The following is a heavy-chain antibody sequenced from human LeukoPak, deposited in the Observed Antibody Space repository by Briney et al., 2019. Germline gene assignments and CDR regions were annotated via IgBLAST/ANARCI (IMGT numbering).Heavy chain of an antibody. Sequence: ASVKVSCKASGYTFTSYGISWVRQAPGQGLEWMGWISAYNGNTNYAQKLQGRVTMTTDTSTSTAYMELRSLRSDDTAVYYCARDYYDSSGYYFGPVGNYWGQGTLVTVSS. V-gene: IGHV1-18*01. D-gene: IGHD3-22*01. J-gene: IGHJ4*02. CDR1: GYTFTSYG. CDR3: ARDYYDSSGYYFGPVGNY. CDR2: ISAYNGNT.